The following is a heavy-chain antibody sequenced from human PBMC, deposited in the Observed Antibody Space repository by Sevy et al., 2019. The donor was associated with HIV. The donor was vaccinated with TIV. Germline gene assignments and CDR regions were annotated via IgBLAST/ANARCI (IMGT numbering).Heavy chain of an antibody. J-gene: IGHJ5*02. CDR3: AREQLVDNWFDP. V-gene: IGHV3-30-3*01. CDR1: GFTFSSYA. CDR2: ISYDGSNK. D-gene: IGHD6-6*01. Sequence: GGSLRLSCAASGFTFSSYAMHWVRQAPGKGLEWVAVISYDGSNKYYADSVKGRFTISRDNAKNSLYLQMNSLRAEDTAVYYCAREQLVDNWFDPWGQGTLVTVSS.